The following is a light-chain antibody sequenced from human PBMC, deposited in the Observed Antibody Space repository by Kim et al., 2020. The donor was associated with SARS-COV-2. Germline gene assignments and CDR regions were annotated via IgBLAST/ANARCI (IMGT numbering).Light chain of an antibody. V-gene: IGKV3-20*01. Sequence: EIVLTQSPGTLSLSPGERATLSCRTSQSVCSHCLAWYQQKPGPAPRLLIYSVSNRATGIPDRFSGSGSGTDFTLTISRLEPEDFAVYYCPHYPIAPPYTFGPGPNL. CDR2: SVS. J-gene: IGKJ2*01. CDR3: PHYPIAPPYT. CDR1: QSVCSHC.